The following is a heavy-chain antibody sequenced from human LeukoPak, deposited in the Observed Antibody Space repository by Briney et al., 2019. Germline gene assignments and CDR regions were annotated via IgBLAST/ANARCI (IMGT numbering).Heavy chain of an antibody. CDR2: IYYSGTT. CDR1: GGSISSYY. CDR3: ARLTYYYDSSGSDL. V-gene: IGHV4-59*08. J-gene: IGHJ2*01. Sequence: SETLSLTCTVSGGSISSYYWSWIRQPPGKGLEWIGYIYYSGTTKYNPSLKSRVTISVDTSKNQFSLKLSSVTAADTAVYYCARLTYYYDSSGSDLWGRGTLVTVSS. D-gene: IGHD3-22*01.